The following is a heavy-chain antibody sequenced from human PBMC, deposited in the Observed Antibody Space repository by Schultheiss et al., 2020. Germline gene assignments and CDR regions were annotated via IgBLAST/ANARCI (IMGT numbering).Heavy chain of an antibody. CDR3: AVLGDYANYGMDV. CDR2: IYNSGST. Sequence: SETLSLTCTVSGGSISSGGYYWSWIRQHPGKGLEWIGYIYNSGSTNYNPSLKSRVTMSVGTSKNQFSLELSSVTAADTAVYYCAVLGDYANYGMDVWGQGTTVTV. J-gene: IGHJ6*02. CDR1: GGSISSGGYY. D-gene: IGHD4-17*01. V-gene: IGHV4-31*03.